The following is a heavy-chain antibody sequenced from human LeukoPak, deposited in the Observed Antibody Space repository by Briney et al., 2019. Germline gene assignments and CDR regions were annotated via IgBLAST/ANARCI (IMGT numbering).Heavy chain of an antibody. Sequence: SETLSLTCTVSGGSISSSSYYWGWIRQPPGRGLEWIGSIYYSGSTYYNPSLKSRVTISVDTSKNQFSLKLSSVTAADTAVYYCASSRYFDWLLPYYFDYWGQGTLVTVSS. D-gene: IGHD3-9*01. V-gene: IGHV4-39*07. J-gene: IGHJ4*02. CDR3: ASSRYFDWLLPYYFDY. CDR1: GGSISSSSYY. CDR2: IYYSGST.